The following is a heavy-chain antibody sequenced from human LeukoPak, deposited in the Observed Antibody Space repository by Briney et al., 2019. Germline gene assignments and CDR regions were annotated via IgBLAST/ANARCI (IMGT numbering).Heavy chain of an antibody. Sequence: GGSLRLSCAASGFTFSDYYMSWIRQAPGKGLEWVSAISGSGGSTYYADSVKGRFTISRDNSKNTLYLQMNSLRAEDTAVYYCAKQHVGATRSHIDYWGQGTLVTVSS. J-gene: IGHJ4*02. CDR2: ISGSGGST. CDR1: GFTFSDYY. V-gene: IGHV3-23*01. D-gene: IGHD1-26*01. CDR3: AKQHVGATRSHIDY.